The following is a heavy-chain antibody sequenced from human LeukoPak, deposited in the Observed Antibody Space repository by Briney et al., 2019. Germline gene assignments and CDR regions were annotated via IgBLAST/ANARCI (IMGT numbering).Heavy chain of an antibody. D-gene: IGHD3-22*01. V-gene: IGHV4-34*01. CDR1: GGSFSGYY. J-gene: IGHJ4*02. CDR3: ARGRPYYYDSSGYYSYYFDY. Sequence: PSETLSLTCAVYGGSFSGYYWSWVRQPPGKGLEWIGEINHIGSTNYNPSLKSRVTISVDTSKNQFSLKLSSVTAADTAVYYCARGRPYYYDSSGYYSYYFDYWGQGTLVTASS. CDR2: INHIGST.